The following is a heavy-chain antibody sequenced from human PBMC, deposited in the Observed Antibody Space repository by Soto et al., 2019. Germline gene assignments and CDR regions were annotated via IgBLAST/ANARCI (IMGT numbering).Heavy chain of an antibody. D-gene: IGHD4-17*01. V-gene: IGHV4-31*03. J-gene: IGHJ6*02. CDR1: GGSISSGGYY. CDR3: ARASDGDYPELDTYYYYGMDV. CDR2: IYYSGST. Sequence: QVQLQESGPGLVKPSQTLSLTCTVSGGSISSGGYYWSWIRQHPGKGLEWIGYIYYSGSTYYNPSLKSRVTISVDTSKNQFSLKLSSVTAADTAVYYCARASDGDYPELDTYYYYGMDVWGQGTTVTVSS.